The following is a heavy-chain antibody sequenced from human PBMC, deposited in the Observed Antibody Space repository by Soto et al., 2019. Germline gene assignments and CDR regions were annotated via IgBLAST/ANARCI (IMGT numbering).Heavy chain of an antibody. CDR1: GGSIRSGTYT. V-gene: IGHV4-30-2*01. J-gene: IGHJ5*02. CDR3: ARDVAVRGAMGWFDP. CDR2: TYQSGST. Sequence: QLQLQESGSGLVKPSQTLSLTCAVSGGSIRSGTYTWNWIRQPPWKGLEWIGYTYQSGSTFYSASLKGRVTITVDRSKNQFSLKLSSVTAADTAVYYCARDVAVRGAMGWFDPWGQGTLVTVSS. D-gene: IGHD3-10*01.